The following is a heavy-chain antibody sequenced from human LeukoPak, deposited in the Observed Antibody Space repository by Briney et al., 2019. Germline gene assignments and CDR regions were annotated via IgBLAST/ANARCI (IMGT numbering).Heavy chain of an antibody. CDR3: AKASGYSSSWPTH. D-gene: IGHD6-13*01. Sequence: PGRSLRLPCAASGFTFDDYAMHWVRQAPGKGLEWVSGISWNSGSIGYADSVKGRFTISRDNAKNSLYLQMNSLRAEDTALYYCAKASGYSSSWPTHWGQGTLVTVSS. CDR1: GFTFDDYA. J-gene: IGHJ4*02. V-gene: IGHV3-9*01. CDR2: ISWNSGSI.